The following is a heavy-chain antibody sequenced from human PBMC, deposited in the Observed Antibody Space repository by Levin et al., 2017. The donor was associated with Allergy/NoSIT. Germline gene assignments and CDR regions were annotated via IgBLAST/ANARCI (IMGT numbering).Heavy chain of an antibody. CDR2: IWYDGNKK. D-gene: IGHD2-2*01. Sequence: GESLKISCAASGFTFSDYGMNWVRQAPDKGLEWVALIWYDGNKKYYADSVRGRFTISRDNSKNTLYLQMNSLRAEDTAVYYCARDIERYCSSTSCHGFDYWGQGTLVTISS. J-gene: IGHJ4*02. CDR3: ARDIERYCSSTSCHGFDY. V-gene: IGHV3-33*01. CDR1: GFTFSDYG.